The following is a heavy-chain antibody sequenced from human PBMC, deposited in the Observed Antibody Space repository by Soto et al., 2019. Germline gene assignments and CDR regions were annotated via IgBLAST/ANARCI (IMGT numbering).Heavy chain of an antibody. D-gene: IGHD2-2*01. CDR3: ARHYCSSTSCYPVYYYYYGMDV. V-gene: IGHV5-51*01. CDR1: GYSFTSDW. Sequence: GESLKISCNGYGYSFTSDWIGWVRQMPGKGLEWMGIIYPGDSDTRYSPSFQGQVTISADKSISTAYLQWSSLKASDTAMYYCARHYCSSTSCYPVYYYYYGMDVWGQGTTVTVSS. J-gene: IGHJ6*02. CDR2: IYPGDSDT.